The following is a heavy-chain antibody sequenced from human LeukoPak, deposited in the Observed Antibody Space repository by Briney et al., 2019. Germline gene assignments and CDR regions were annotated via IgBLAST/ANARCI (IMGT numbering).Heavy chain of an antibody. CDR3: AGRNYYDSSGLDY. CDR1: GYTFTGYY. D-gene: IGHD3-22*01. Sequence: ASVKVSCKASGYTFTGYYMHWVRQAPGQGLEWMGWINPNSGGTNYAQKFQGRVTMTRDTSISTAYMELSRLRSDDTAVYYCAGRNYYDSSGLDYWGQGTLVTVSS. CDR2: INPNSGGT. J-gene: IGHJ4*02. V-gene: IGHV1-2*02.